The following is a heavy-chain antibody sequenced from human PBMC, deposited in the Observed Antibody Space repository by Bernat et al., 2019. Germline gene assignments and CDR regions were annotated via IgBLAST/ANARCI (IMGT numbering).Heavy chain of an antibody. V-gene: IGHV3-30*18. CDR2: ISNDGSNK. CDR3: AKDGQGLTYYFDY. CDR1: GFTFSGYV. J-gene: IGHJ4*02. Sequence: QVQLVESGGGVVQPGRSLRLSCAASGFTFSGYVMHWVRQAPGKGLEWVAVISNDGSNKYYEDSVKGRFTISRDNSKNSLYLQMNSLRADDTAVYYCAKDGQGLTYYFDYWGQGIVVTVSS.